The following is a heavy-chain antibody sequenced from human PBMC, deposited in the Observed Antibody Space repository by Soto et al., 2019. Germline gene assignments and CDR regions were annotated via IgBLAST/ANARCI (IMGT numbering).Heavy chain of an antibody. Sequence: PGGSLRLSCAASGFTFSSYAMSWVRQAPGKGLEWVSAISGSGGSTYYADSVKGRFTISRDNSKNTLYLQMNSLSDGDTAIYYCAKNTEGVGATGAFDYWGQGTLVTVSS. D-gene: IGHD1-26*01. J-gene: IGHJ4*02. V-gene: IGHV3-23*01. CDR2: ISGSGGST. CDR1: GFTFSSYA. CDR3: AKNTEGVGATGAFDY.